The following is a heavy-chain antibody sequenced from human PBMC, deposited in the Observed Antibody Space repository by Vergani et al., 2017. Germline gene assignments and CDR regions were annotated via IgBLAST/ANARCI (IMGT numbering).Heavy chain of an antibody. CDR3: ARAAAAANMDV. J-gene: IGHJ6*02. CDR2: ISWNSNSI. V-gene: IGHV3-9*02. Sequence: EVQLEESGGGLVLPGRSLRLSCVASGFTSAGYAMHWVRQAPGKGLEWVSGISWNSNSIGYADSVKGRFTISRDNAKNSLYLQMNSLRAEDTAVYYCARAAAAANMDVWGQGTTVTVSS. D-gene: IGHD6-13*01. CDR1: GFTSAGYA.